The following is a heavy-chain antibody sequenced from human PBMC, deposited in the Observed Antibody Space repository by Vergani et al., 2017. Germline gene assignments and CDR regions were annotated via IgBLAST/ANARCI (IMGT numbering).Heavy chain of an antibody. D-gene: IGHD2-15*01. J-gene: IGHJ4*02. CDR3: SGGSCLGGSCYKPLFDY. CDR1: GGSINSHNYY. V-gene: IGHV4-61*02. CDR2: IHTSGCT. Sequence: QVQLQESGPGLVKPSQTLSLTCTVPGGSINSHNYYWSWIRQPAGKGLEWIGRIHTSGCTNYNPSLKSRVTMSEDTSKNQFSLNLTSVTAADTAVYFCSGGSCLGGSCYKPLFDYWGQGILVTVSS.